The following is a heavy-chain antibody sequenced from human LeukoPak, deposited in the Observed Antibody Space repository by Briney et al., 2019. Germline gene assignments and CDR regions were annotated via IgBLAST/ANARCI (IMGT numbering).Heavy chain of an antibody. CDR1: GFTFSSYG. V-gene: IGHV3-33*06. J-gene: IGHJ4*02. CDR2: IWYDGSNK. Sequence: GGSLRLSCAASGFTFSSYGMHWVRQAPGKGLEWVAVIWYDGSNKYYADSVKGRFTISRDNSKNTLYLQMNSLRAEDTAVYYCAKDRIVGATKSSGYFDYWGQGPLVTVSS. CDR3: AKDRIVGATKSSGYFDY. D-gene: IGHD1-26*01.